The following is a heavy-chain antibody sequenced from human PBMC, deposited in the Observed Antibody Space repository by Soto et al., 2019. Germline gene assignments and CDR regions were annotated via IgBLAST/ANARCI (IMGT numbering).Heavy chain of an antibody. Sequence: GGSLRLSRAASGFTFSRYTMNWVRQTPGKGLEWVSYISSGSLSIYYADSVKGRFTVSRDNAKNSLFLQMNSLRDEDTAVYYCARGGSSSDNGMDVWGQGTTVTVSS. CDR3: ARGGSSSDNGMDV. J-gene: IGHJ6*02. V-gene: IGHV3-48*02. D-gene: IGHD3-16*01. CDR2: ISSGSLSI. CDR1: GFTFSRYT.